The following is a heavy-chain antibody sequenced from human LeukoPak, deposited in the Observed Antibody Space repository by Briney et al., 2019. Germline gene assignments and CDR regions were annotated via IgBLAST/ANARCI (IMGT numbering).Heavy chain of an antibody. J-gene: IGHJ4*02. CDR1: GFTFSSYA. CDR3: ARGHCSGGSCYDY. V-gene: IGHV3-30-3*01. CDR2: ISYDGSNK. D-gene: IGHD2-15*01. Sequence: PGGSLRLSCAASGFTFSSYATHWVRQAPGKGLEWVALISYDGSNKYYADSVKGRFTISRDNSKNTLYLQMNSLRAEDTAVYYCARGHCSGGSCYDYWGQGTLVTVSS.